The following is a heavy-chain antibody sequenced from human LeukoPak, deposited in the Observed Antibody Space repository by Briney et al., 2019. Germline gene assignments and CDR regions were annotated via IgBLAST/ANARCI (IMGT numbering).Heavy chain of an antibody. D-gene: IGHD6-13*01. Sequence: GGSLRLSCAASGFTFSSYAMSWVRQAPGKGLEWVSYISSSSSTIYYADSVKGRFTISRDNAKNSLYLQMNSLRAEDTAVYYCAGGSSWFYGYFDLWGRGTLVTVSS. J-gene: IGHJ2*01. CDR3: AGGSSWFYGYFDL. V-gene: IGHV3-48*04. CDR1: GFTFSSYA. CDR2: ISSSSSTI.